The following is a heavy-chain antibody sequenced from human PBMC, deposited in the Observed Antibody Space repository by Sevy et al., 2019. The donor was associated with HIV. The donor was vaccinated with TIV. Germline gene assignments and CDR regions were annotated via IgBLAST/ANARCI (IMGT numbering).Heavy chain of an antibody. CDR1: GGSISSSSYY. D-gene: IGHD6-19*01. V-gene: IGHV4-39*01. J-gene: IGHJ2*01. CDR3: ATPLPSGWYEGTGGYFDL. Sequence: SETLSLTCTISGGSISSSSYYWGWIRQPPGKGLAWMGSLYSTGATSYNPSLQSRVTVSADTSRNRFYLKLDSVSAADTAVYYCATPLPSGWYEGTGGYFDLWGRGTLVTVSS. CDR2: LYSTGAT.